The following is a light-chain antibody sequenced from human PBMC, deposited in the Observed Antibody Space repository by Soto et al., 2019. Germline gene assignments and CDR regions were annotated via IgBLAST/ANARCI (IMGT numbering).Light chain of an antibody. CDR1: QSVSNK. CDR3: QQRASWPPIT. Sequence: EILLTQSPHTLSLSPGERATLSCRASQSVSNKLAWYQQRPGQPPRLLIFDASSRANGIPARFSGSGSGTDFTLTITSLEPEDFALYYCQQRASWPPITFGPGTRLEIK. CDR2: DAS. V-gene: IGKV3-11*01. J-gene: IGKJ5*01.